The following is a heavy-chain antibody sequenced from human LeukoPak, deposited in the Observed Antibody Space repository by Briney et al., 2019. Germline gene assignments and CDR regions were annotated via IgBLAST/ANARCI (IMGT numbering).Heavy chain of an antibody. V-gene: IGHV6-1*01. Sequence: KFSQTLSLTCAISGDSFSSNSAAWNWIRQSPSRGLEWLVRTYYRSKLYNDYAVSVKSRITINPDTSKNQFSLQLNSVTPEDTAVYYCARGYWALYWYFDLWGRGTLVTVSS. D-gene: IGHD2-8*02. CDR3: ARGYWALYWYFDL. J-gene: IGHJ2*01. CDR1: GDSFSSNSAA. CDR2: TYYRSKLYN.